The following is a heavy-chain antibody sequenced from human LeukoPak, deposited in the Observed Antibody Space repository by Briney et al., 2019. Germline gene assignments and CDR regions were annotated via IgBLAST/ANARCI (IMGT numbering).Heavy chain of an antibody. D-gene: IGHD3-10*01. Sequence: PSETLSLTCTASGGSISSYYWSWIRQPPGKGLEWIGYIYYSGSTNYNPSLKSRVTISVDTSKNQFSLKLSSVTAADTAVYYCARALETGSVAFDIWGQGTMVTVSS. CDR1: GGSISSYY. CDR2: IYYSGST. CDR3: ARALETGSVAFDI. V-gene: IGHV4-59*01. J-gene: IGHJ3*02.